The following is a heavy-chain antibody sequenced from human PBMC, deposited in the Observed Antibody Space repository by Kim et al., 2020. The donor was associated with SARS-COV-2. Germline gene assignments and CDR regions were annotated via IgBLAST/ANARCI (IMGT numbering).Heavy chain of an antibody. CDR3: AREWGIAAAGRGWFDP. V-gene: IGHV4-59*12. Sequence: SLKLRVTRAVDTSKNQFSLKLSSVTAADTAVYYCAREWGIAAAGRGWFDPWGQGTLVTVSS. D-gene: IGHD6-13*01. J-gene: IGHJ5*02.